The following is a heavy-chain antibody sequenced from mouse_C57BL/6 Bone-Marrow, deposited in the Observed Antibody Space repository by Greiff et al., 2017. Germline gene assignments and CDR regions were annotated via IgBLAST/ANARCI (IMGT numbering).Heavy chain of an antibody. CDR3: ARRLIYYYGSSLDY. V-gene: IGHV1-55*01. CDR1: GYTFTSYW. D-gene: IGHD1-1*01. CDR2: IYPGSGST. J-gene: IGHJ2*01. Sequence: VQLQQPGAELVKPGASVKMSCKASGYTFTSYWITWVKQRPGQGLEWIGDIYPGSGSTNYNEKFKSKATLTVDTSSSTAYMQLSSLTSEDSAVYYCARRLIYYYGSSLDYWGQGTTLTVSS.